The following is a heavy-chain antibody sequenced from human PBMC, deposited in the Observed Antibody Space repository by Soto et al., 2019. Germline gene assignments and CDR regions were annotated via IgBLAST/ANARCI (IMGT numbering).Heavy chain of an antibody. J-gene: IGHJ3*02. V-gene: IGHV1-46*03. CDR2: INPSGGST. CDR3: GRSMTYYDYIWGSDGAMGDAFDI. D-gene: IGHD3-16*01. Sequence: QVQLVQSGAEVKKPGASVKVSCKASGYTFTSYYMHWVRQAPGQGLEWMGIINPSGGSTSYAQKWKGRVIMTRDKSTSTVYMELSSLRSEDTDVYYCGRSMTYYDYIWGSDGAMGDAFDIWGQGTMVTVSS. CDR1: GYTFTSYY.